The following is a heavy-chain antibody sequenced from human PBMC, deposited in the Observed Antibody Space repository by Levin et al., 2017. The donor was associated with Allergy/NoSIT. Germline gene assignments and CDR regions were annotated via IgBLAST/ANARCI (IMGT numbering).Heavy chain of an antibody. CDR3: AKRLLWFGELFFNWYFDL. CDR1: GFTFSSYA. CDR2: ISGSGGST. V-gene: IGHV3-23*01. Sequence: GESLKISCAASGFTFSSYAMSWVRQAPGKGLEWVSAISGSGGSTYYADSVKGRFTISRDNSKNTLYLQMNSLRAEDTAVYYCAKRLLWFGELFFNWYFDLWGRGTLVTVSS. D-gene: IGHD3-10*01. J-gene: IGHJ2*01.